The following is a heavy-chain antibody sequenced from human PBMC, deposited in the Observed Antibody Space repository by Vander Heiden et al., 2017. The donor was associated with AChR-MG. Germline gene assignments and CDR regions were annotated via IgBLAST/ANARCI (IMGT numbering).Heavy chain of an antibody. V-gene: IGHV1-24*01. D-gene: IGHD3-10*01. CDR2: FNPEDGQT. J-gene: IGHJ4*02. Sequence: QVQLVQSGAEVKKPGASVKVSCKVSGHTLSEVSIHWVRQAPGKGLEWMGGFNPEDGQTIYAQKFQGRVTMTDDTSSDTAYMELRSLTSEDMGVYYCTNTGEEFLYDHWGQGTLVTVSS. CDR1: GHTLSEVS. CDR3: TNTGEEFLYDH.